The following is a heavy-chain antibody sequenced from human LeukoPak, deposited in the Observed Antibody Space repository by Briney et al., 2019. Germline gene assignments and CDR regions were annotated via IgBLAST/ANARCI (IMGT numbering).Heavy chain of an antibody. D-gene: IGHD4-23*01. J-gene: IGHJ4*02. Sequence: ASVKVSCKASGYNFRDQEINWVRQASGQGLEWVGWIHPNSGKTGYAQKFQGRVSMTRTTSISTTYMELTSLTSEDTAVYHCARGRYGGNRFFDNWGQGTQLIVSS. V-gene: IGHV1-8*01. CDR3: ARGRYGGNRFFDN. CDR1: GYNFRDQE. CDR2: IHPNSGKT.